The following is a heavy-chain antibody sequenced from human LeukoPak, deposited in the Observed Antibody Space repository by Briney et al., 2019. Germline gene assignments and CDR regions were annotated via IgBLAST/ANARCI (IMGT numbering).Heavy chain of an antibody. J-gene: IGHJ6*02. V-gene: IGHV4-4*07. CDR1: GGSISTNY. CDR3: VRDSRYGSGWFEDGLDF. CDR2: IYNSGNT. Sequence: SETLSLTCTVSGGSISTNYWSWIRQPAGKGLEWIGRIYNSGNTNYSPSLESRVTMSADTSKNQFSLKVNSVTAADTAVYYCVRDSRYGSGWFEDGLDFWGQGTTVTVSS. D-gene: IGHD6-13*01.